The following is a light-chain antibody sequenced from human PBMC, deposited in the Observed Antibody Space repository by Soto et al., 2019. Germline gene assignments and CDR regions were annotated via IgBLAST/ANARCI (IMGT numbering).Light chain of an antibody. Sequence: DIQMTQSPSSLSASVGDRVTITCQASQDISNYLNWYQQKPGKAPKLLIYDASNLETGVPSRFSGSGSGTDFTFTISSLQPEDIATYYCKQYDNLPPTFGGGTKEEIK. V-gene: IGKV1-33*01. CDR1: QDISNY. CDR3: KQYDNLPPT. CDR2: DAS. J-gene: IGKJ4*01.